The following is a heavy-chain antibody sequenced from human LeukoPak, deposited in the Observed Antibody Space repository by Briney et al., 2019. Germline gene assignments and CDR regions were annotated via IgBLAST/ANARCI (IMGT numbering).Heavy chain of an antibody. J-gene: IGHJ4*02. Sequence: GGSLRLSCAASGFTFSNHGMHWVRQAPGKGLEWVAFIRNDGSSQYYADSVRGRFTISRDNSKNTLYLQMNRLRGEDTAVFYCAKEFHSASRPQYCFDYWGQGTLVTVSS. V-gene: IGHV3-30*02. CDR2: IRNDGSSQ. CDR1: GFTFSNHG. CDR3: AKEFHSASRPQYCFDY. D-gene: IGHD3-10*01.